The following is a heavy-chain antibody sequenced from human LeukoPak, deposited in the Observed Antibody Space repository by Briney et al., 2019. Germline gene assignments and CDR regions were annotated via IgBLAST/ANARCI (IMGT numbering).Heavy chain of an antibody. CDR2: MSGSGGST. CDR1: GFTFSTYA. Sequence: GGSLRLSCAASGFTFSTYAMSWVRQAPGKGLEWVSGMSGSGGSTYYADSVKGRLTISRDNSKNTLFLQMNTLRAEDTAIYYCAKDREYSYVYDAFDIWGQGTLVTVSS. V-gene: IGHV3-23*01. D-gene: IGHD3-16*01. CDR3: AKDREYSYVYDAFDI. J-gene: IGHJ3*02.